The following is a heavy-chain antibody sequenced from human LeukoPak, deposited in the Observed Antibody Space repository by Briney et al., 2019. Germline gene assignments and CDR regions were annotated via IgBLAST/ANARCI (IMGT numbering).Heavy chain of an antibody. CDR2: INPNSGGT. D-gene: IGHD6-13*01. CDR1: GYTFTGYY. V-gene: IGHV1-2*06. J-gene: IGHJ5*02. Sequence: ASVKVSCKASGYTFTGYYMHWVRQAPRQGLEWMGRINPNSGGTNYAQKFQGRVTMTRDTSISTAYMELSRLRSDDTAVYYCASGIAAAGWFDPWGQGTLVTVSS. CDR3: ASGIAAAGWFDP.